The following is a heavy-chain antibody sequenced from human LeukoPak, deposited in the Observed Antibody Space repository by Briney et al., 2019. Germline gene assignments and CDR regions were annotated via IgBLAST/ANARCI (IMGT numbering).Heavy chain of an antibody. CDR3: ARWGWQQLVRAFDI. V-gene: IGHV3-30*02. Sequence: PGGSLRLSCAAPGFTFSSYGMHWVRQAPGKGREWVAFIRYDGSNKYYADSVKGRFTISRDNSKNTLYLQMNSLRAEDTAVYYCARWGWQQLVRAFDIWGQGTMVTVSS. J-gene: IGHJ3*02. CDR2: IRYDGSNK. CDR1: GFTFSSYG. D-gene: IGHD6-13*01.